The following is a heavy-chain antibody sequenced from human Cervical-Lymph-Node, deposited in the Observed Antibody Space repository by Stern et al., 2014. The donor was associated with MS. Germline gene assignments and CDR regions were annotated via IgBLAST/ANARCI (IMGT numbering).Heavy chain of an antibody. CDR1: EETFSTYA. CDR2: IIPSLKTT. CDR3: ARLGNNGLDV. J-gene: IGHJ3*01. Sequence: QVQLVQSGAEVKRPGSSVKVSCKVSEETFSTYAVSWVRQAPGQGLEYMGGIIPSLKTTNYVQNFLGRLTISADEFTNTAYMELSSLRSEDTSLYYCARLGNNGLDVWGQGTMVVVSA. D-gene: IGHD2/OR15-2a*01. V-gene: IGHV1-69*01.